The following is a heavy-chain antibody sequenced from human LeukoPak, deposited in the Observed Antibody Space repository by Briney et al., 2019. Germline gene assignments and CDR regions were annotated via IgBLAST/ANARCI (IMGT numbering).Heavy chain of an antibody. CDR3: VTYRQTSEFDP. CDR2: VRYDETTK. Sequence: GGSLRLSCAASGFTFSNYGMHWVRQAPGKGLEWVAFVRYDETTKFYADSVKGRFTISRDNAKNAVYLQMNSLRDEDTAVYYCVTYRQTSEFDPWGQGTLVTVSS. J-gene: IGHJ5*02. D-gene: IGHD3-16*02. V-gene: IGHV3-30*02. CDR1: GFTFSNYG.